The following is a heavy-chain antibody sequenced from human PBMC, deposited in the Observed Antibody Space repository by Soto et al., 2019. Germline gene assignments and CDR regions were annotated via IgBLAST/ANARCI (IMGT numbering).Heavy chain of an antibody. J-gene: IGHJ6*02. CDR3: SRDRRAYNIRNENYFYGMDV. D-gene: IGHD1-1*01. CDR2: IIPAHDTP. Sequence: QVQLVQSGPEVKKPGSSVKVSCKASGGTFRTYAVSWVRRAPGHGLEWLGGIIPAHDTPNYAPRFEGRVTITADESTNTAYMELNSLTSDDKAVYYCSRDRRAYNIRNENYFYGMDVWGHGTTVTVSS. V-gene: IGHV1-69*01. CDR1: GGTFRTYA.